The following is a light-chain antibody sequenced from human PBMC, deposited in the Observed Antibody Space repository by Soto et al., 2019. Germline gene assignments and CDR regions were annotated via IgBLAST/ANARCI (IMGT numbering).Light chain of an antibody. J-gene: IGKJ1*01. CDR2: GAS. CDR3: QHYNNGPR. V-gene: IGKV3-15*01. CDR1: QTINNN. Sequence: ETEMRQTTATLSLSRGEGDTHYRRASQTINNNLAWYQXKPGQAPRXXIYGASRRATGVPARFSGSGSGTEFALTISSLQSEDFAVYYCQHYNNGPRFGQGTKV.